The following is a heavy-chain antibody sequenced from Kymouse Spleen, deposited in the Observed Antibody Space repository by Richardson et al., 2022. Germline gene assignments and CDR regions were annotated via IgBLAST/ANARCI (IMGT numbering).Heavy chain of an antibody. CDR1: GFTFSNAW. V-gene: IGHV3-15*01. D-gene: IGHD4-11,IGHD4-11*01. CDR3: TNTVTTTLAEYFQH. CDR2: IKSKTDGGTT. J-gene: IGHJ1*01. Sequence: EVQLVESGGGLVKPGGSLRLSCAASGFTFSNAWMSWVRQAPGKGLEWVGRIKSKTDGGTTDYAAPVKGRFTISRDDSKNTLYLQMNSLKTEDTAVYYCTNTVTTTLAEYFQHWGQGTLVTVSS.